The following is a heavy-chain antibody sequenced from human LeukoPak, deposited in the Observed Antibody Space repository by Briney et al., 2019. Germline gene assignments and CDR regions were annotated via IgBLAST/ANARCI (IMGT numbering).Heavy chain of an antibody. CDR3: ARLTNYGDYKGLFDY. D-gene: IGHD4-17*01. V-gene: IGHV5-51*01. Sequence: RGESLKISCKGSGYSFTSYWIGWVRQMPGKGLEWMGIIYPGDSDTRYSPSFQGQVTISADKSISTAYLQWSSLKASDTAMYYCARLTNYGDYKGLFDYWGQGTLVTVSS. CDR1: GYSFTSYW. J-gene: IGHJ4*02. CDR2: IYPGDSDT.